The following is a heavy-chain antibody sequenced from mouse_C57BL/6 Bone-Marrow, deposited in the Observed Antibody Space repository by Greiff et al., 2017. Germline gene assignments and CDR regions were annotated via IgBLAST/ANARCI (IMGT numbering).Heavy chain of an antibody. CDR1: GFSFNTYA. Sequence: EVMLVESGGGLVQPKGSLKLSCAASGFSFNTYAMNWVRQAPGKGLEWVARIRSKSNNYATYYADSVKDRFTISRDDSESMLYLQMNNLKTEDTAMYYCVRQRGYDVSYYYAMDYWGQGTSVTVSS. D-gene: IGHD2-14*01. J-gene: IGHJ4*01. CDR2: IRSKSNNYAT. V-gene: IGHV10-1*01. CDR3: VRQRGYDVSYYYAMDY.